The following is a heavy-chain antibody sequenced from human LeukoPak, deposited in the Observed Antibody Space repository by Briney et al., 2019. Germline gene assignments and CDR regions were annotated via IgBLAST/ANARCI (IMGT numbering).Heavy chain of an antibody. Sequence: ASVKVSCKASGYTFTSYGISWVRQAPGQGLEWMGWISAYNGNTNYAQKLQGRVTMTTDTSTSTAYMELRSLRSDDTAVYYCAREGYYDSSGYYRKDDAFDIWGQGTMVTVSS. J-gene: IGHJ3*02. CDR3: AREGYYDSSGYYRKDDAFDI. CDR1: GYTFTSYG. D-gene: IGHD3-22*01. V-gene: IGHV1-18*01. CDR2: ISAYNGNT.